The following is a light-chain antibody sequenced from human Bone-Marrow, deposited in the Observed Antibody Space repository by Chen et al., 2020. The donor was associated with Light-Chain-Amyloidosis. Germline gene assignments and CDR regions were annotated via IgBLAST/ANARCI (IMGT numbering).Light chain of an antibody. J-gene: IGKJ4*01. Sequence: EIVLTQSPGTLSLSPGEGANLSCRASQTISSNYLTWYQQKFGQAPRLLIYGSSNRATGIPDRLTGSGSGTDFTLTINRLEPEDFAMYYCQQYGTSPLTFGGGTKVEIK. CDR3: QQYGTSPLT. CDR2: GSS. V-gene: IGKV3-20*01. CDR1: QTISSNY.